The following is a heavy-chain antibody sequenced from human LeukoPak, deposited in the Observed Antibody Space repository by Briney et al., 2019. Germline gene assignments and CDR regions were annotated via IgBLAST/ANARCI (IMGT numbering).Heavy chain of an antibody. CDR1: GDTFSSYA. CDR3: ARGSLEGLDFDY. CDR2: IIPIFGTA. J-gene: IGHJ4*02. V-gene: IGHV1-69*13. D-gene: IGHD1-1*01. Sequence: ASVKVSCKASGDTFSSYAISWVRQAPGQGLEWMGGIIPIFGTANYAQKFQGRVTITADESTSTAYMELSSLRSEDTAVYYCARGSLEGLDFDYWGQGTLVTVSS.